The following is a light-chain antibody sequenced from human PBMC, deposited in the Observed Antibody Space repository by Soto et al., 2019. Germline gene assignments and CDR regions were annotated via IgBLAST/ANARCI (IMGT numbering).Light chain of an antibody. Sequence: QSVLTQPPSVSEAPRRRVTISCSGSSSNIGNNAVNWYQQLPGKAPKLLIYYDDLLPSGVSDRFSASKSGTSASLAISGLQSEDEADYHCAAWDDSLNGYVFGTGTKVTV. CDR1: SSNIGNNA. V-gene: IGLV1-36*01. CDR2: YDD. J-gene: IGLJ1*01. CDR3: AAWDDSLNGYV.